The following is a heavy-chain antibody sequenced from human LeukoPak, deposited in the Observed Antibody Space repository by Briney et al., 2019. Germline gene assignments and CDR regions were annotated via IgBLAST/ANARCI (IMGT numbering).Heavy chain of an antibody. D-gene: IGHD6-13*01. Sequence: PSETLSLTCTVSGGSISSYYWSWIRQPPGKGLEWIGYIYYSGSTNYNPSLKSRVTISVDTSKNPFSLKLSSVTAADTAVYYCARSKGIAAAGTVPYFDYWGQGTLVTVSS. V-gene: IGHV4-59*01. CDR1: GGSISSYY. J-gene: IGHJ4*02. CDR3: ARSKGIAAAGTVPYFDY. CDR2: IYYSGST.